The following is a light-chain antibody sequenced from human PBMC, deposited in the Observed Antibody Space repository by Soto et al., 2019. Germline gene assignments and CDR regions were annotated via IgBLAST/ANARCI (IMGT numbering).Light chain of an antibody. CDR3: QQYNSYPRT. CDR1: QSISSW. CDR2: KAS. J-gene: IGKJ1*01. Sequence: DIQMTQSPSTLSASVGDRVTITCRASQSISSWLAWYQQKPGKAPKLLIYKASSLESGVPSRFSGSGSGTGFPPNLRSPEAGDFATYYCQQYNSYPRTFGQGTKVEIK. V-gene: IGKV1-5*03.